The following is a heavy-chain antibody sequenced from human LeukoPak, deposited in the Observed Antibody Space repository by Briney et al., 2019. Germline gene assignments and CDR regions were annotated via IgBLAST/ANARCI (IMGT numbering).Heavy chain of an antibody. CDR1: GFTFSNAW. V-gene: IGHV3-15*01. Sequence: GGSRRLYCAGSGFTFSNAWMSWVRQAPGKGLEWVGRIKSKSDGGKTDYAAPVKGRFTISRDDSKNTLYLQMNSLKTEDTAVYYCTTGIFDYWGQGTLVTVSS. J-gene: IGHJ4*02. CDR3: TTGIFDY. D-gene: IGHD1-14*01. CDR2: IKSKSDGGKT.